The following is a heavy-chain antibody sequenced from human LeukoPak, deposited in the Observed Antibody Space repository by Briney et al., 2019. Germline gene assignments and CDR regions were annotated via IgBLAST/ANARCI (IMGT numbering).Heavy chain of an antibody. V-gene: IGHV3-30*02. CDR3: AKTHYDSSGYNREEIFDY. J-gene: IGHJ4*02. CDR2: IRYDGSNK. Sequence: PGGSLRLSCAASGFTFSSYGMHWVRQAPGKGLEWVAFIRYDGSNKYYADSVKGRFTISRDNSKNTLYLQMNSLRAEDTAVHYCAKTHYDSSGYNREEIFDYWGQGTLVTVSS. CDR1: GFTFSSYG. D-gene: IGHD3-22*01.